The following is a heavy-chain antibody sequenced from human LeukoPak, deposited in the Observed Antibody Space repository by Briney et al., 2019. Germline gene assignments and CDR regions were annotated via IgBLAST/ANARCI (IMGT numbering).Heavy chain of an antibody. Sequence: GGSLRLSCKGSGYTFSSYWIGLVRQMPGKGLEWMGIIYPGDSDTRYSPSLQSQVTISVDTSIGTAYLQWSSLKASDTAIYYCARQNDFRLDYWGQGTLVTVSS. V-gene: IGHV5-51*01. J-gene: IGHJ4*02. D-gene: IGHD3-3*01. CDR2: IYPGDSDT. CDR1: GYTFSSYW. CDR3: ARQNDFRLDY.